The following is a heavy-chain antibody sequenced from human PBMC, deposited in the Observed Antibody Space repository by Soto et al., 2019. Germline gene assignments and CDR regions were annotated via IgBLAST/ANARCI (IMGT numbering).Heavy chain of an antibody. Sequence: VQLVESGGGVVQPGRSLRLSCAASGFTFSDYAMHWVRQASGKGLEWVAVVSHDGRNTHYADSVEGRFTISRDSSKNTVPRERARLRAEYTVVYYCSKGGQQWQVPGDLNDWGQGALVTASA. CDR1: GFTFSDYA. V-gene: IGHV3-30*18. CDR2: VSHDGRNT. CDR3: SKGGQQWQVPGDLND. D-gene: IGHD6-19*01. J-gene: IGHJ4*03.